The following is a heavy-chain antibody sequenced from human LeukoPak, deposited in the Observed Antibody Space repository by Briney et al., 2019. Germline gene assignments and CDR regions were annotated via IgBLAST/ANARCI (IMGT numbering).Heavy chain of an antibody. CDR1: GGSISSISSNNYH. D-gene: IGHD4-23*01. Sequence: SETLSLTCIVSGGSISSISSNNYHWGWIRQPPGKGLEWIGSIYYSGSTYYNPSLKSRATISVDTSKNQFSLKLSSVTAADTALYYCAREMGVVTAHGIDVWGQGTTVTVSS. CDR3: AREMGVVTAHGIDV. J-gene: IGHJ6*02. V-gene: IGHV4-39*02. CDR2: IYYSGST.